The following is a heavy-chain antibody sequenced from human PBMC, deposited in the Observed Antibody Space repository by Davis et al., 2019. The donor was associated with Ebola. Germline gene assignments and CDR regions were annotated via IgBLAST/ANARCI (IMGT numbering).Heavy chain of an antibody. D-gene: IGHD3-9*01. J-gene: IGHJ5*02. Sequence: GESLKISCKGSGYSFATNWIGWVRQMPGKGLEWMGIIYPGGSDTRYSPSFQGQVTISADKSISTAYLKWSSLKASDTAMYYCARPQGSDWNWFDPWGQGTLVTVSS. CDR3: ARPQGSDWNWFDP. CDR2: IYPGGSDT. V-gene: IGHV5-51*01. CDR1: GYSFATNW.